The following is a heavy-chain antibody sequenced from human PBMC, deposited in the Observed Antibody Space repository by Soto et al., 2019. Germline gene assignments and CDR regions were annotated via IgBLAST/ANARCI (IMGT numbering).Heavy chain of an antibody. D-gene: IGHD5-18*01. CDR1: AGTFNTYA. V-gene: IGHV1-69*06. J-gene: IGHJ2*01. Sequence: QVQLVQSGAEVKKPGSSVKVSCKASAGTFNTYAISWVRQAPGQGLEWMGGIVPILGTANFAQRFQGRVTITADKSTSTAYMELTSLRSEDTAVYFCAKDVVIQLWRKGSYFDLWGRGTLVTVSS. CDR3: AKDVVIQLWRKGSYFDL. CDR2: IVPILGTA.